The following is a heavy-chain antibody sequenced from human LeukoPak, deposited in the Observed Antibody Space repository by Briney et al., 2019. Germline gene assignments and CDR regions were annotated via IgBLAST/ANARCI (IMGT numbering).Heavy chain of an antibody. V-gene: IGHV1-2*02. CDR2: INPNTGGT. Sequence: ASVKVSCKASGYTFIAYYIQWVRQAPGQGLEWMGWINPNTGGTKNAQKFQGRVTMTRDTSISTAYMELSRLRSDGTAVYYCARVNSSSWDDYFDYWGQGTLVTVSS. CDR3: ARVNSSSWDDYFDY. D-gene: IGHD6-13*01. CDR1: GYTFIAYY. J-gene: IGHJ4*02.